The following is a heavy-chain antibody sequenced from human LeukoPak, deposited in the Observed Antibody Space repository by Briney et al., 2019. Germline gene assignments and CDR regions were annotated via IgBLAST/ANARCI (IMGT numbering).Heavy chain of an antibody. CDR3: TTAPSGYAYMNGWHLDY. V-gene: IGHV3-15*01. D-gene: IGHD5-18*01. Sequence: KPGGSLRLSSAASGFTFNYAWMSWVRQAPGKWLEWVVRIKSKTDGETTDYAAPVKGRFTISRDDSKNTLYLQMNSLKTEDTALYYCTTAPSGYAYMNGWHLDYWGQGALVTVSS. CDR2: IKSKTDGETT. J-gene: IGHJ4*02. CDR1: GFTFNYAW.